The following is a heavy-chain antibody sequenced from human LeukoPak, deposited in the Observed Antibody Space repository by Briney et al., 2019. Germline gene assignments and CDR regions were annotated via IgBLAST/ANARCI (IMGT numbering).Heavy chain of an antibody. CDR2: ISGSGGST. V-gene: IGHV3-23*01. J-gene: IGHJ3*02. CDR3: AREMGDGSGHAFDI. Sequence: GGSLRLSCAASGFTFSSYAMSWVRQAPGKGLEWGSAISGSGGSTYYADSVKGRFTISRDNSKNTLYLQMDSLRVEDTAVYYCAREMGDGSGHAFDIWGQGTMVTVSS. D-gene: IGHD3-10*01. CDR1: GFTFSSYA.